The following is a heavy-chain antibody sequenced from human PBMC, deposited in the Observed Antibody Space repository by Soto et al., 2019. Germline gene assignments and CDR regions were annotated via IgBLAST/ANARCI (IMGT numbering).Heavy chain of an antibody. J-gene: IGHJ4*02. Sequence: QITLKESGPTLVKPTQTLTLTCMFSGFSLTTRGVGVGWIRQPPRKALEWLALIYWDDDDRYSPSLWSRLTITKDTSKNQVVLTMTNVDPVDTATYYCAHIGDYHSRHHYFDYWGQGTLVTVSS. D-gene: IGHD4-17*01. CDR2: IYWDDDD. CDR1: GFSLTTRGVG. CDR3: AHIGDYHSRHHYFDY. V-gene: IGHV2-5*02.